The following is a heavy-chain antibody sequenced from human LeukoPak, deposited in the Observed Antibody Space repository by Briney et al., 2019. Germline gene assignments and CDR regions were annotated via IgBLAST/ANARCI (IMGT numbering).Heavy chain of an antibody. D-gene: IGHD3-22*01. Sequence: ASVKVSCKASGYTFTSYAMHRVRQAPGQRLEWMGWINAGNGNTKYSQEFQGRVTITRDTSASTAYMELSSLRSEDMAVYYCARDREDPYYYDSSGYYYLDYWGQGTLVTVSS. CDR1: GYTFTSYA. CDR2: INAGNGNT. CDR3: ARDREDPYYYDSSGYYYLDY. V-gene: IGHV1-3*03. J-gene: IGHJ4*02.